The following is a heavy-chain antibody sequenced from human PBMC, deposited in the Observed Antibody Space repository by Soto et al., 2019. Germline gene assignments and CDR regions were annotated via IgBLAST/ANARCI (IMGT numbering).Heavy chain of an antibody. V-gene: IGHV3-9*01. J-gene: IGHJ6*03. CDR2: ISWNSGSI. CDR1: GFTFDDYA. D-gene: IGHD6-6*01. Sequence: EVQLVESGGGLVQPGRSLRLSCAASGFTFDDYAMHWVRQAPGKGLEWASGISWNSGSIGYADSVKGRFTISRDNAKNSLYLQMNSLRAEDTALYYCAKDVAARDYYYYYYMDVWGKGTTVTVSS. CDR3: AKDVAARDYYYYYYMDV.